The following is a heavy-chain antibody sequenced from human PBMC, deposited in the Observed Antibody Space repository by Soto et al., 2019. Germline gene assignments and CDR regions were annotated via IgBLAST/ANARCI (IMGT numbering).Heavy chain of an antibody. CDR2: ITWHSDGM. D-gene: IGHD3-10*01. V-gene: IGHV3-9*01. J-gene: IGHJ6*03. CDR3: AKEDSGFSGYMDV. Sequence: EVQLVESGGGLVQPGRSLRPSCIASGFNFNDHGMHWVRQAPGKGLEWVSGITWHSDGMGYADSVKGRFTISRDNAKNSLYLQMNSLRVEDTALYDCAKEDSGFSGYMDVWGKGTTVTVSS. CDR1: GFNFNDHG.